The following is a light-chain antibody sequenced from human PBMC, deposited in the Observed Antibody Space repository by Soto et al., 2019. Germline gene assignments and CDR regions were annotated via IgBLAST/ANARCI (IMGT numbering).Light chain of an antibody. Sequence: EIVLTQSPVSLSLSPGQRATLSCRASQSVDATFFAWYQKKPGQAPRLLIQGASKRATGIPARFSGSGSGTDFTLIISRLEPERFAEDYCQQYMSSVTFGKGTNVEI. CDR1: QSVDATF. V-gene: IGKV3-20*01. J-gene: IGKJ1*01. CDR2: GAS. CDR3: QQYMSSVT.